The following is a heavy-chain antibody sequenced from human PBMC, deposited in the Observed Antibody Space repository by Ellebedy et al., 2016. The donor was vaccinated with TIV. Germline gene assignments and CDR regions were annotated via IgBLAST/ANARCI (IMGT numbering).Heavy chain of an antibody. CDR3: ANHCGSSGGRCRAFDI. V-gene: IGHV3-23*01. D-gene: IGHD2-15*01. CDR2: ISGTGGST. J-gene: IGHJ3*02. Sequence: GESLKISXAASFSGNWMHWVRQAPGKGLEWVSTISGTGGSTYYADSVKGRFTISRDNSKNTLYLQMNSLRAEDTAVYYCANHCGSSGGRCRAFDIWGQGTMVTVSS. CDR1: FSGNW.